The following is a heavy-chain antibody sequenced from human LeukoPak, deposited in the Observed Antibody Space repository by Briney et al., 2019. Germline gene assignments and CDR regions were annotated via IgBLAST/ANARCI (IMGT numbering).Heavy chain of an antibody. CDR3: ARAGLLVGGFDY. CDR2: INPSGGST. Sequence: ASVKVSCKTSGYIFTSYYLHWVRQAPGRGLEWMGIINPSGGSTSYAQKFQGRVTVTRDTSTNTLYMELSSLRSEDTAVYYCARAGLLVGGFDYWGQGTLVTVSS. J-gene: IGHJ4*02. D-gene: IGHD2-21*02. V-gene: IGHV1-46*01. CDR1: GYIFTSYY.